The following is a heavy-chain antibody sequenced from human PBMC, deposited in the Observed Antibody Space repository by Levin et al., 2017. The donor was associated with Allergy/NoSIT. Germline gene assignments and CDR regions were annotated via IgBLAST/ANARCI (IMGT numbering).Heavy chain of an antibody. CDR3: ARDYGDYQPYFDY. D-gene: IGHD4-17*01. V-gene: IGHV3-33*01. CDR2: ILYDGSKK. J-gene: IGHJ4*02. Sequence: PGGSLRLSCVASGFTFSNFDMHWVRQAPGKGLEWVGIILYDGSKKDYADSVKGRFTFSRDNLKNTLYLQMNSLRAEDAAIYYCARDYGDYQPYFDYWGQGTLVTVSS. CDR1: GFTFSNFD.